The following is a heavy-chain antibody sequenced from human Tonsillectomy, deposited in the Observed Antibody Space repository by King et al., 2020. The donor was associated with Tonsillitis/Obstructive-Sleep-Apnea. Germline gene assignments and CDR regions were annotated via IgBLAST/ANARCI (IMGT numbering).Heavy chain of an antibody. CDR2: ISYDGSNK. D-gene: IGHD6-19*01. CDR3: ARDIGSSGWYPHFDY. CDR1: GFTFSSYA. V-gene: IGHV3-30*04. Sequence: VQLVESGGGVVQPGRSLRLSCAASGFTFSSYAMHWVRQAPGKGLEWVAVISYDGSNKYYADSVKGRFTISRDNSKYTLFLQMNSLGSEDTAVYYCARDIGSSGWYPHFDYWGQGPLVTVSS. J-gene: IGHJ4*02.